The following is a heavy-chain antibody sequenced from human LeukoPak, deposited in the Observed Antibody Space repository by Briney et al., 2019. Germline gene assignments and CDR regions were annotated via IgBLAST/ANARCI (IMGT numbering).Heavy chain of an antibody. Sequence: SVKVSCKASGGTFSSYAISWVRQAPGQGLEWMGGIIPIFGTANYAQKFQGRVTITADESTSTAYMELSSLRSEDTAVYYCARRYYYDSSGYLDYWGQGTLVTVSS. D-gene: IGHD3-22*01. CDR2: IIPIFGTA. CDR3: ARRYYYDSSGYLDY. J-gene: IGHJ4*02. V-gene: IGHV1-69*01. CDR1: GGTFSSYA.